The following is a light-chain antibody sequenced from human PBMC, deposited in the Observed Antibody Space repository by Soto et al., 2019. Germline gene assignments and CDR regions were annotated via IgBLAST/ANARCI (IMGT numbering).Light chain of an antibody. CDR1: QSVSSY. CDR2: TAS. CDR3: QQRSNWPLT. Sequence: EIVLTQSPATLSLSPGERATLSCRASQSVSSYLAWYQQKPGKAPRLLIYTASNRATGIPARFSGSGSGTDFTLTISSLEPEDLAVYYCQQRSNWPLTFGGGTKVEIK. J-gene: IGKJ4*01. V-gene: IGKV3-11*01.